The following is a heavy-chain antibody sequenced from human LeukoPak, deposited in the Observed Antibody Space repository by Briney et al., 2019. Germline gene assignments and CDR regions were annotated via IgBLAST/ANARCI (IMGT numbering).Heavy chain of an antibody. V-gene: IGHV4-59*01. Sequence: KTSETLSLTCTVSGGSISSYYWSWIRQPPGKGLEWIGYIYYSGSTNYNPSLKSRVTISVDTSKNHFSLKLSSVTAADTAVYYCARGDGDYGWFDPWGQGTLVTVSS. D-gene: IGHD4-17*01. J-gene: IGHJ5*02. CDR2: IYYSGST. CDR3: ARGDGDYGWFDP. CDR1: GGSISSYY.